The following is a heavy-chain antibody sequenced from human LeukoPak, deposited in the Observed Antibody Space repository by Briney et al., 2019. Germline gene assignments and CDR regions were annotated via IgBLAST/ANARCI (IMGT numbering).Heavy chain of an antibody. V-gene: IGHV4-59*08. D-gene: IGHD5-24*01. CDR1: GGSMSSYY. CDR3: ARGARAGYNLEPFDY. Sequence: PSETPSLTCTVSGGSMSSYYWSWIRQPPGKGLEWIGYIYYSGSTKYNPSLKSRVTISVDTSKNQFSLKLSSVTAADTAVYYCARGARAGYNLEPFDYWGQGTLATVSS. J-gene: IGHJ4*02. CDR2: IYYSGST.